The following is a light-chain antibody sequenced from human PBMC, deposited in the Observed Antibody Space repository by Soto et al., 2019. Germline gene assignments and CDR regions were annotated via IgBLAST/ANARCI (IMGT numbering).Light chain of an antibody. CDR1: SSDVGSYNF. J-gene: IGLJ3*02. CDR3: CSYAGGSWV. CDR2: GVT. Sequence: QSVLTQPASVSGSPGQSVTISCTGTSSDVGSYNFVSWYQQHPGKAPKLMIYGVTKRPSGVSNRFSGSKSGNTASLTISGLQAEDEADYYCCSYAGGSWVLGGGTKVTVL. V-gene: IGLV2-23*02.